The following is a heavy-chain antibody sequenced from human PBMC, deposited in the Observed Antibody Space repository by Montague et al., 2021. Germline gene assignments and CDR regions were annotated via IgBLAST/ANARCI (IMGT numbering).Heavy chain of an antibody. D-gene: IGHD3-10*01. CDR1: DFTFSTYA. CDR3: AREGAPGSGSNSVDY. Sequence: SLRLSCAASDFTFSTYAMHWVRQAPGKGLEWVAVIWYDGSNKFYADSVKGRFTISRDNSKNTLYLQMNNLRAEDTAMYYCAREGAPGSGSNSVDYWGQGTLVTVSS. CDR2: IWYDGSNK. V-gene: IGHV3-33*01. J-gene: IGHJ4*02.